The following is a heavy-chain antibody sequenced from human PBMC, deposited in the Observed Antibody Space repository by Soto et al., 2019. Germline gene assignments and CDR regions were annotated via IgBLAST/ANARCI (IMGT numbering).Heavy chain of an antibody. Sequence: QLQLQESGPGLVKPSETLSLTCTVSGDSVTISDYYWGWIRQPPGKGLEWIGSIHYSGSTYYNPSPKSPVTISGDTSKKQFSLKLTSVTAADAAVYYCAAHDSGGYYAEYWGQGTLVTVSA. CDR3: AAHDSGGYYAEY. V-gene: IGHV4-39*01. CDR2: IHYSGST. CDR1: GDSVTISDYY. J-gene: IGHJ4*02. D-gene: IGHD3-22*01.